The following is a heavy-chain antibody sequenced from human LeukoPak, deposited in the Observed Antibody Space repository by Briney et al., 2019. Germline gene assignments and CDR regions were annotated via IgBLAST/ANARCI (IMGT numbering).Heavy chain of an antibody. Sequence: GGSLRLSCAASGFTFSSYSMNWVRQAPGKGLEWVSSISSSSSYIYSADSVKGRFTISRDNSKNTLYLQMNSLRAEDTAVYYCAKDKGQWLDCFDYWGQGTLVTVSS. D-gene: IGHD5-12*01. CDR3: AKDKGQWLDCFDY. CDR1: GFTFSSYS. J-gene: IGHJ4*02. CDR2: ISSSSSYI. V-gene: IGHV3-21*01.